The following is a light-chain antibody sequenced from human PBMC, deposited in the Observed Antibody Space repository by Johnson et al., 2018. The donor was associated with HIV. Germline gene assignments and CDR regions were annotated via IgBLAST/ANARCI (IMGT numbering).Light chain of an antibody. CDR3: GTWDSSLSSDA. CDR2: DNN. Sequence: QSVLTQPPSVSAAPGQKVTISCSGSSSNIGNNYVSWYQQLPGTAPKLLIYDNNKRPSGIPDRFSGSKSGTSATLAITGLQTGDEADYYCGTWDSSLSSDAFGTGTKVTVL. J-gene: IGLJ1*01. V-gene: IGLV1-51*01. CDR1: SSNIGNNY.